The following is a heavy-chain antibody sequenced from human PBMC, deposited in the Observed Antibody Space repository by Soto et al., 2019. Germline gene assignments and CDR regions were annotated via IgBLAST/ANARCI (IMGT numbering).Heavy chain of an antibody. D-gene: IGHD1-7*01. CDR2: IYAGDSET. V-gene: IGHV5-51*01. CDR3: ARYWIYPPSSYGMDV. Sequence: GESLKISCKGSGYSFTSYWIGWVRQMPGKGLEWMVIIYAGDSETRYSPSLQGQVTISADKSIRPAYLQWSSLKASDTAMYYFARYWIYPPSSYGMDVWGQRTTLTVSS. J-gene: IGHJ6*02. CDR1: GYSFTSYW.